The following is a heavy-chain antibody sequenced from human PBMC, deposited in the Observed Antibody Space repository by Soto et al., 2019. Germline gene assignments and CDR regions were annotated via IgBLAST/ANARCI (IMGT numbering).Heavy chain of an antibody. CDR2: IYPGDSDT. CDR3: ARLRGIALSGTGVYFDY. D-gene: IGHD6-19*01. V-gene: IGHV5-51*01. Sequence: PGESLKISCKGSGYRFTSYWIGWVRQMPGKGLEWMGIIYPGDSDTRYSPSFQGQVTISADKSISTAYLQWSSLKASDTAMYYCARLRGIALSGTGVYFDYWGQGTLVTVSS. CDR1: GYRFTSYW. J-gene: IGHJ4*02.